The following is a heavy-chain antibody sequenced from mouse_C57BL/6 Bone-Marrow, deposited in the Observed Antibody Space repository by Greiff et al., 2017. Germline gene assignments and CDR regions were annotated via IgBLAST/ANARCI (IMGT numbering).Heavy chain of an antibody. V-gene: IGHV1-69*01. CDR3: AREDDGYYPDY. D-gene: IGHD2-3*01. Sequence: VQLQQPGAELVMPGASVKLSCKASGYTFTSYWMHWVKQRPGQGLEWIGEIDPSDSYTNYNQKFTGKSTLTVDKSSSTAYMQLSSLTSEDSAVYYCAREDDGYYPDYWGQGTTLTVSS. CDR2: IDPSDSYT. CDR1: GYTFTSYW. J-gene: IGHJ2*01.